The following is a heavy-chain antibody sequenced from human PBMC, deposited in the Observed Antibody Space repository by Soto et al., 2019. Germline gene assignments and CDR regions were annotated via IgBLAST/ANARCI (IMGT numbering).Heavy chain of an antibody. CDR3: AAVGSYYYDSSGYPPFDY. J-gene: IGHJ4*02. Sequence: ASVKVSCKASGYTFTGYYMHWVRQAPGQGLEWMGWINPNSGGTNYAQKFQGWVTMTRDTSISTAYMELSRLRSDDTAVYYCAAVGSYYYDSSGYPPFDYWGQGTLVTVSS. CDR1: GYTFTGYY. CDR2: INPNSGGT. V-gene: IGHV1-2*04. D-gene: IGHD3-22*01.